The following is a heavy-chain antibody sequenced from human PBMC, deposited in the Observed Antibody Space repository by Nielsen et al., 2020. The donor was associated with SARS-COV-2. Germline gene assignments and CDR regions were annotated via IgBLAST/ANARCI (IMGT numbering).Heavy chain of an antibody. D-gene: IGHD1-14*01. CDR3: TAGTPPRY. CDR2: IKSKTDGGTT. J-gene: IGHJ4*02. Sequence: VRQMPGKGLEWVGRIKSKTDGGTTDYAAPVKGRFTISRDDSKNTLYLQMNSLKTEDTAVYYCTAGTPPRYWGQGTLVTVSS. V-gene: IGHV3-15*01.